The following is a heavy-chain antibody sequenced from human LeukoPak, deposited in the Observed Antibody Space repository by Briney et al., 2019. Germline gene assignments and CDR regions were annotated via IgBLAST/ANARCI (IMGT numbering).Heavy chain of an antibody. CDR3: ARPTYYYGSGSYYFDY. CDR2: INPSGGST. CDR1: GYTFTSYY. D-gene: IGHD3-10*01. V-gene: IGHV1-46*01. Sequence: ASVKVSCKASGYTFTSYYMHWVRQAPGQGLEWMGIINPSGGSTSYAQKFQGRVTMTRDMSTSTVYMELSSLRSEDTAVYYCARPTYYYGSGSYYFDYWGQGTLVTVSS. J-gene: IGHJ4*02.